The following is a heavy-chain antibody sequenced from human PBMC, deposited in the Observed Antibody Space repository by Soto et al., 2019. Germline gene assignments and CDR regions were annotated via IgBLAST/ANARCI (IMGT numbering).Heavy chain of an antibody. D-gene: IGHD6-6*01. CDR2: IYYSGST. V-gene: IGHV4-31*03. CDR3: ARLIIAAFDY. CDR1: GDSISSGGYH. Sequence: QVQLQESGPGLVKPSQTLSLTCTVSGDSISSGGYHWSWIRQHPGKGLEWIGYIYYSGSTYYNPSLKSRVTMSVDTSETQFSLKLRSVSAAGTAVYYCARLIIAAFDYWGPGALVTVSS. J-gene: IGHJ4*02.